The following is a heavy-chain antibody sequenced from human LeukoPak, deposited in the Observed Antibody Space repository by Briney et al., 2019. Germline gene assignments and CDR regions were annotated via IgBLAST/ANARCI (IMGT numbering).Heavy chain of an antibody. D-gene: IGHD6-6*01. Sequence: SETLSLTCTVSGGSISSSSYYWGWIRQPPGKGLEWIGEINHSGSTNYNPSLKSRVTISVDTSKNQFSLKLSSVTAADTAVYYCARHEIAARQRDFDYWGQGTLVTVSS. J-gene: IGHJ4*02. CDR1: GGSISSSSYY. CDR2: INHSGST. CDR3: ARHEIAARQRDFDY. V-gene: IGHV4-39*07.